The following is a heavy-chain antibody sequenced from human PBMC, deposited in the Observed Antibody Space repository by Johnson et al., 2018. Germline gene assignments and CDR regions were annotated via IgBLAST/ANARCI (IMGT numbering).Heavy chain of an antibody. CDR3: VKGASAAGTRGAFDI. CDR2: ISAGGAST. J-gene: IGHJ1*01. V-gene: IGHV3-23*04. CDR1: GFSFRTYA. Sequence: EVQLVESGGGLVQPGGSLTLSCVASGFSFRTYAMNWVRQASGKGLEWVTHISAGGASTHYAGSVKGRFTISRDNSKNILFLQMNSLRVEDTAVYYCVKGASAAGTRGAFDIWGQGTLVTVSS. D-gene: IGHD6-13*01.